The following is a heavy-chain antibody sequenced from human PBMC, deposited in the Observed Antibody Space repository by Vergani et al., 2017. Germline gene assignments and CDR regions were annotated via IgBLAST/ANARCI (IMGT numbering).Heavy chain of an antibody. J-gene: IGHJ6*02. D-gene: IGHD2-8*01. Sequence: QVQLVQSGAEVKKPGASVKVSCKASGYTFTSYGISWVRQAPGQGLEWLGWISAYNGNTNYAQKLQGRVTMTTDTSTSTAYMELRSLRSDDTAVYYCARDPPWNGPDYYYGMDVWGQGTTVTVSS. CDR1: GYTFTSYG. CDR3: ARDPPWNGPDYYYGMDV. CDR2: ISAYNGNT. V-gene: IGHV1-18*01.